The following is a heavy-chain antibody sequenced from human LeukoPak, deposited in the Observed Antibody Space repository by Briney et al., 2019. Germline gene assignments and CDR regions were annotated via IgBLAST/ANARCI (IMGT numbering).Heavy chain of an antibody. CDR3: AKVKVTMVRGVIYYFDY. D-gene: IGHD3-10*01. Sequence: SGGSLRLSCAASGFTFSNYWMSWVRQAPGKGLEWVSAISGSGGSTYYADSVKGRFTISRDNSKNTLYLQMNSLRAEDTAVYYCAKVKVTMVRGVIYYFDYWGQGTLVTVSS. CDR2: ISGSGGST. V-gene: IGHV3-23*01. CDR1: GFTFSNYW. J-gene: IGHJ4*02.